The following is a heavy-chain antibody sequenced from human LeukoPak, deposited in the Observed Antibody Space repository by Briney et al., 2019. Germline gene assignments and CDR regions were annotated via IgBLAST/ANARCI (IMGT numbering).Heavy chain of an antibody. V-gene: IGHV4-30-4*01. CDR3: ARGRRDCSSTSCFDI. J-gene: IGHJ3*02. D-gene: IGHD2-2*01. CDR1: GGSISSGDYY. CDR2: IYYSGST. Sequence: SETLSLTCTVSGGSISSGDYYWSWIRQPPGKGLEWIGYIYYSGSTYYNPSLKSRVTISVDTSKNQFSLKLNSVTAADTAVYYCARGRRDCSSTSCFDIWGHGTMVTVSS.